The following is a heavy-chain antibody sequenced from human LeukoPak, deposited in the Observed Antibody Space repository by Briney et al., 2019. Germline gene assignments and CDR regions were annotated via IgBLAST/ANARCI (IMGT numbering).Heavy chain of an antibody. CDR2: ISWNSGSI. Sequence: GGSLRLSCAASGFTFDDYAMHWVRQAPGKGLEWVSGISWNSGSIGYADSVKGRFTISRDNAKNSLYLQMNSLRAEDTAVYYCAKDTRSWYHFDYWGQGTLVTVSS. CDR1: GFTFDDYA. D-gene: IGHD6-13*01. CDR3: AKDTRSWYHFDY. J-gene: IGHJ4*02. V-gene: IGHV3-9*01.